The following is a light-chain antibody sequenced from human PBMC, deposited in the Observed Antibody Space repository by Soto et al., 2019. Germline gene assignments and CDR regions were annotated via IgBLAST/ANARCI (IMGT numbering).Light chain of an antibody. CDR1: QSVTSDS. Sequence: EIVLTQSPGTLSFSPGERATLSCRASQSVTSDSLAWYQQEPGQAPSLLLYGASNRATGIPDRFSGSGSGTDFTLTISSVEPEDFAVYSCQQYGSLPYTFGQGTKLEI. V-gene: IGKV3-20*01. CDR3: QQYGSLPYT. J-gene: IGKJ2*01. CDR2: GAS.